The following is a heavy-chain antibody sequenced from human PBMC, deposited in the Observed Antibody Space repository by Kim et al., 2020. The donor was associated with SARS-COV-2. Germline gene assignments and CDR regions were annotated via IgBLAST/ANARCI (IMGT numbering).Heavy chain of an antibody. CDR2: ISGSGGST. J-gene: IGHJ4*02. D-gene: IGHD3-10*01. V-gene: IGHV3-23*01. CDR3: AKGRSYYGSGSPIDY. Sequence: GGSLRLSCAASGFTFSSYAMSWVRQAPGKGLEWVSAISGSGGSTYYADSVKGRFTISRDNSKNTPYLQMNSLRAEDTAVYYCAKGRSYYGSGSPIDYWGQGTLVTVSS. CDR1: GFTFSSYA.